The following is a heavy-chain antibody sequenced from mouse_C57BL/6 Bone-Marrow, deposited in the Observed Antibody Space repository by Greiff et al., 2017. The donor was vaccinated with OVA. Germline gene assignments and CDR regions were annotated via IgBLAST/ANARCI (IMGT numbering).Heavy chain of an antibody. J-gene: IGHJ4*01. CDR2: IYPRSGNI. Sequence: VQLQQSGAELARPGASVKLSCKASGYTFTSYGISWVKQRTGQGLEWIGEIYPRSGNIYYNAKFKGKATLTADKSSSTAYMELRSLTSEDSAVYFCARGGYYALYAMDYWGQGTSVTVSS. V-gene: IGHV1-81*01. D-gene: IGHD1-1*01. CDR3: ARGGYYALYAMDY. CDR1: GYTFTSYG.